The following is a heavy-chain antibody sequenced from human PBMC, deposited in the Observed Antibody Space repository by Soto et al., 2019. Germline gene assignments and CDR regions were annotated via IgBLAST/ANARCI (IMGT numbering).Heavy chain of an antibody. CDR3: ARVSSVNDFWSGYYMDYFDY. CDR1: GFTFSSYW. V-gene: IGHV3-7*01. D-gene: IGHD3-3*01. Sequence: GGSLRLSCAASGFTFSSYWMSWVRQAPGKGLEWVANIEQDGSEKYYVDSVKGRFTISRDNAKNSLYLQMNSLRAEDTAVYYCARVSSVNDFWSGYYMDYFDYWGQGTPVTV. CDR2: IEQDGSEK. J-gene: IGHJ4*02.